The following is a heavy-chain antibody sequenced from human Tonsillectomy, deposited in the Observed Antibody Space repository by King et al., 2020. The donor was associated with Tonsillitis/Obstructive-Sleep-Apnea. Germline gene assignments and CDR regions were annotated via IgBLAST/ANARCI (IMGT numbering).Heavy chain of an antibody. CDR3: TRASITMVRGFFDI. V-gene: IGHV3-49*04. CDR1: GFTFGDYA. D-gene: IGHD3-10*01. CDR2: IRSKAYGGTT. Sequence: VQLVESGGGLVQPGRSLRLSCTASGFTFGDYAMSWVRQAPGKGLEWVGFIRSKAYGGTTEYAASVKGSFTISRDDSKSIAYLQMNSLKTEDTAVYYCTRASITMVRGFFDIWGQGTMVTVSS. J-gene: IGHJ3*02.